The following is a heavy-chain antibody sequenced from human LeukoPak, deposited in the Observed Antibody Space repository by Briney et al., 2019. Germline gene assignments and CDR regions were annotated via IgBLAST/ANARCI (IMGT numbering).Heavy chain of an antibody. CDR1: GGSISSGSYY. Sequence: PSETLSLTCTVSGGSISSGSYYWGWIRQPPGKGLEWIGSIYYSGSTYYNPSLKSRVTISVDTSKNQFSLKLSSVTAADTAVYYCARFVGPYSGYSKSYYFDYWGQGTLVTVSS. CDR2: IYYSGST. V-gene: IGHV4-39*07. J-gene: IGHJ4*02. D-gene: IGHD5-12*01. CDR3: ARFVGPYSGYSKSYYFDY.